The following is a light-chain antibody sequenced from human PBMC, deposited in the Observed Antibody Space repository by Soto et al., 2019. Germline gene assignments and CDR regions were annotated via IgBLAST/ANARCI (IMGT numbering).Light chain of an antibody. CDR3: QQRSNWPRGGYT. J-gene: IGKJ2*01. CDR1: QSVSSY. V-gene: IGKV3-11*01. CDR2: DAS. Sequence: EIVLTQSPATLSLSPGERATLSCRASQSVSSYLAWYQQKPGQAPRLLIYDASNRATHIPARFSGSGSGTVFTLTISSLEHKDFAVYYCQQRSNWPRGGYTFGQGTKLEIK.